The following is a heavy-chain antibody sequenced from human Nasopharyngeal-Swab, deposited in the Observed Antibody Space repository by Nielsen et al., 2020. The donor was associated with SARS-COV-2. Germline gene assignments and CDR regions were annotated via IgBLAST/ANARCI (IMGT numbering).Heavy chain of an antibody. V-gene: IGHV3-23*01. Sequence: GGSLRLSCVTSGFTFGRYWMTWVRQAPGAGLEWVSAISDSGGRTYYADSVKGRFTISRDNSQNTLFLQMNSLRAEDTAVYYCAKSDDAVDIWGQGTMVTVSS. CDR3: AKSDDAVDI. CDR2: ISDSGGRT. CDR1: GFTFGRYW. J-gene: IGHJ3*02.